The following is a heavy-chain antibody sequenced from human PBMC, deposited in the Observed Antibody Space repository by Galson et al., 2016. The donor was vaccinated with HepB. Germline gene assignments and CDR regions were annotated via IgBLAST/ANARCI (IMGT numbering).Heavy chain of an antibody. J-gene: IGHJ2*01. D-gene: IGHD2-8*01. V-gene: IGHV4-4*02. Sequence: ETLSLTCAVSGGSISNNNWWSWVRQPPGKGLEWIAEIYHSGSTNYNPSLKSRVTISVDKSKNQFSLRLSSVTAADTAFYYCARGGDCTTSNCRRSWYFELWGRGTLVTVSS. CDR1: GGSISNNNW. CDR3: ARGGDCTTSNCRRSWYFEL. CDR2: IYHSGST.